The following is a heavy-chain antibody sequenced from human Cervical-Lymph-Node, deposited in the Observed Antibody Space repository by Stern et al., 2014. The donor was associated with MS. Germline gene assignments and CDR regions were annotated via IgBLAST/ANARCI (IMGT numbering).Heavy chain of an antibody. D-gene: IGHD2-8*01. CDR2: TSYDGNHK. CDR1: GFTFSSYG. J-gene: IGHJ4*02. CDR3: ARDYEDTSMLFDH. V-gene: IGHV3-30*03. Sequence: VHLVESGGAVVQPGRSLRLSCAASGFTFSSYGMHWVRQAPGKGLEWGTVTSYDGNHKYYAASVKGRFTISRDNSKNTLHLQMNSVTPDDTAIYYCARDYEDTSMLFDHWGQGTLVTVSS.